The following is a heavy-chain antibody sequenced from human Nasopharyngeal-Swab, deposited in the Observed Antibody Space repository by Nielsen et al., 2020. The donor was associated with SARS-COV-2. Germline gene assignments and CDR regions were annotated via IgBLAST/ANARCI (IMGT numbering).Heavy chain of an antibody. CDR3: TTDQGSGWYWYFDL. J-gene: IGHJ2*01. D-gene: IGHD6-19*01. Sequence: VGSAPGKGVEWVGRIKSKTDGGTTDYTAPVKGRFTISRDDSKNTLYMQMNSQKTEDTAVYYCTTDQGSGWYWYFDLWGRGTPVTVSS. V-gene: IGHV3-15*01. CDR2: IKSKTDGGTT.